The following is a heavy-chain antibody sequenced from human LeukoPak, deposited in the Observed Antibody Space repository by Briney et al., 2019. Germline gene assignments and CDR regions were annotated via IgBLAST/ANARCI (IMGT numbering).Heavy chain of an antibody. CDR1: GYTFTGYY. J-gene: IGHJ4*02. D-gene: IGHD3-22*01. Sequence: GASVKVSCKASGYTFTGYYMHWVRQAPGQGLEWMGRINPNSGGTNYGQKFQGRVTMTRDTSISTAYMELSRLRSDDTAVYYCARDRPAIYYYDSSGHDYWGQGTLVTVSS. CDR3: ARDRPAIYYYDSSGHDY. V-gene: IGHV1-2*06. CDR2: INPNSGGT.